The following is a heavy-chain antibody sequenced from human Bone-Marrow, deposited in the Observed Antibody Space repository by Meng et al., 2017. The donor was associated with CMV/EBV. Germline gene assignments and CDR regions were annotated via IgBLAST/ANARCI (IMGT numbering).Heavy chain of an antibody. CDR2: ISYDGSNK. CDR1: GFTFSSYA. Sequence: LSLTCAASGFTFSSYAMHWVRQAPGKGLEWVAVISYDGSNKYYADSVKGRFTISRDNAKNTLYLQMNSLRAEDTAVYYCARPDYAEAFDIWGQGTMVTVSS. CDR3: ARPDYAEAFDI. V-gene: IGHV3-30*04. D-gene: IGHD4/OR15-4a*01. J-gene: IGHJ3*02.